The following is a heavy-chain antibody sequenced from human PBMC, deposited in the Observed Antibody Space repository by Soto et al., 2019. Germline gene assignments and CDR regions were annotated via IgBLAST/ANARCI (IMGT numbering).Heavy chain of an antibody. CDR2: ISGSSVKV. Sequence: EVELLESGGGLIQPGGSLSLSCVASGFTISPYAMSWVRQAPGKGPEWVSGISGSSVKVLYTDSVKGRFTISRDNSKNTLFLQMDDLRAEDTAMYFCAREATAYPGALDDAFDLWGPGTMVTVSS. V-gene: IGHV3-23*01. J-gene: IGHJ3*01. CDR1: GFTISPYA. D-gene: IGHD1-1*01. CDR3: AREATAYPGALDDAFDL.